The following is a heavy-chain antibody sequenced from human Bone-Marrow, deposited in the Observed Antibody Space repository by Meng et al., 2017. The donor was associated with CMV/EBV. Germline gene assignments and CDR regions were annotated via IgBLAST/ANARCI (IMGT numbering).Heavy chain of an antibody. CDR2: VYYSGTT. D-gene: IGHD2-15*01. Sequence: SETLSLTCIVSGDSISSSGYSWAWIRQPPGKGLEWIGTVYYSGTTYYNPSLKSRVTISVDTSKSQFSLKLKSVTAADTAVYYCARDRAPAGPANWFDPWGQGTLVTVYS. V-gene: IGHV4-39*07. J-gene: IGHJ5*02. CDR1: GDSISSSGYS. CDR3: ARDRAPAGPANWFDP.